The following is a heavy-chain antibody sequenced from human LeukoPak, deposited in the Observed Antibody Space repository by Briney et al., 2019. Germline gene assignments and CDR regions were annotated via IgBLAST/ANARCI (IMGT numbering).Heavy chain of an antibody. CDR3: ARGHDIAAAGSFDY. Sequence: PSETLSLTCAVSGGSISSSNWWSWVRQPPGKGLEWIGEIYHSGSTNYNPSLKSRVTISVDKSKNQFSLKLSSVTAADTAVYYCARGHDIAAAGSFDYWGQGTLVTVSS. CDR2: IYHSGST. CDR1: GGSISSSNW. D-gene: IGHD6-13*01. J-gene: IGHJ4*02. V-gene: IGHV4-4*02.